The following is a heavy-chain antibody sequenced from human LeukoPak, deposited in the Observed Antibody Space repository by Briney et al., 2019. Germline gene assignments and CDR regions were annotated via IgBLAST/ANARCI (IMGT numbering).Heavy chain of an antibody. Sequence: SEILSLTCTVSGDSISSDYLSWIRQPPGKGLEWIGYINYSGITNYNPSLKSRVTISVDTSKNQFSLKLSSVTAADTAVYYCAIHRPGERRFDPWGQGTLVTVSS. CDR3: AIHRPGERRFDP. D-gene: IGHD3-16*01. V-gene: IGHV4-59*08. CDR1: GDSISSDY. J-gene: IGHJ5*02. CDR2: INYSGIT.